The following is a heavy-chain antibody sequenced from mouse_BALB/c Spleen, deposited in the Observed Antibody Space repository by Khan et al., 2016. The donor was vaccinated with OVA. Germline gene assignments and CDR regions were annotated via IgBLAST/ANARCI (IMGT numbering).Heavy chain of an antibody. J-gene: IGHJ1*01. CDR2: ILPGSGST. D-gene: IGHD2-12*01. V-gene: IGHV1-9*01. CDR3: ARGIRPDWYFDV. Sequence: QVQLKQSGAELMKPGASVKISCKATGYTFSSYWIEWVKQRPGHGLEWIGEILPGSGSTRYNEKLKGQATFTADTSSNTAFMQLSSLTSEDSVVYYWARGIRPDWYFDVWGAETPVTVSS. CDR1: GYTFSSYW.